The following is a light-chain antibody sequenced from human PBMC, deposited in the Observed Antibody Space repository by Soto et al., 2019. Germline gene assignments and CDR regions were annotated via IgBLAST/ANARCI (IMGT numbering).Light chain of an antibody. Sequence: EIVLTQSPDTLSFSPGERATLSCRASQSVRSNYLAWYQQRPGQAPRLLIYGSSSRATGIPERFSGSGSGTKFTLTSASLQPDDFATYYCQQYETFSGTFGPGTKVDIK. CDR3: QQYETFSGT. V-gene: IGKV3-20*01. CDR1: QSVRSNY. CDR2: GSS. J-gene: IGKJ1*01.